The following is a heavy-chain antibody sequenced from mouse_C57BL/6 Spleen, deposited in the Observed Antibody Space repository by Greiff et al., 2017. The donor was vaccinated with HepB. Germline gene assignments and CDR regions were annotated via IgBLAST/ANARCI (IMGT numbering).Heavy chain of an antibody. Sequence: VQLVESGPELVKPGASVKISCKASGYAFSSSWMNWVKQRPGKGLEWIGRIYPGDGDTNYNGKFKGKATLTADKSSSTAYMQLSSLTSEDSAVYCCARTEIYYGSSSMDYWGQGTSVTVSS. V-gene: IGHV1-82*01. D-gene: IGHD1-1*01. J-gene: IGHJ4*01. CDR2: IYPGDGDT. CDR3: ARTEIYYGSSSMDY. CDR1: GYAFSSSW.